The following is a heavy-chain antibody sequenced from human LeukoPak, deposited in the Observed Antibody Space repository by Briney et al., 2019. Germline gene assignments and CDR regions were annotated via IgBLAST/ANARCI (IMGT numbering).Heavy chain of an antibody. Sequence: ASVKVSCKASGYTLTGYYVHWVRQAPGQGLEWMGRINPNSGDTNYAQKFQGRVTMTRDTSISTAYMELSRLRSDDTAVYYCARDYCGGDCFPDYWGQGTLVTVSS. CDR2: INPNSGDT. D-gene: IGHD2-21*02. J-gene: IGHJ4*02. V-gene: IGHV1-2*06. CDR3: ARDYCGGDCFPDY. CDR1: GYTLTGYY.